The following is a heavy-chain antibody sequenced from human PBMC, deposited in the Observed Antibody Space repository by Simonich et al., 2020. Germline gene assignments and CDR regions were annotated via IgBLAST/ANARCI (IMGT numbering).Heavy chain of an antibody. J-gene: IGHJ4*02. CDR3: ARDVDTAMVFDY. CDR2: ISSSSSYI. V-gene: IGHV3-21*01. D-gene: IGHD5-18*01. CDR1: GFTFSSYS. Sequence: EVQLVESGGGLVKPGGSLRLSCAASGFTFSSYSMNWVRQAPGRWLEGVSSISSSSSYIYYADSVKGRFTISRDNAKNSLFLQMNSLRAEDTAVYYCARDVDTAMVFDYWGQGTLVTVSS.